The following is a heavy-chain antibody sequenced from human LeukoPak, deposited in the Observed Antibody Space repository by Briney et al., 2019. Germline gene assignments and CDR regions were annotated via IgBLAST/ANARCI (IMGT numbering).Heavy chain of an antibody. CDR1: GGSISSGGYY. CDR3: ASIVPGTSNYFDY. Sequence: PSQTLSLTCIVSGGSISSGGYYWSWIRQHPGKGLEWIGYIYSSGSTYYNPSLKSRVTISVDTSKNQFSLKLSSVTAADTAVYYCASIVPGTSNYFDYWRQGTLVTVSS. D-gene: IGHD6-19*01. V-gene: IGHV4-31*03. J-gene: IGHJ4*02. CDR2: IYSSGST.